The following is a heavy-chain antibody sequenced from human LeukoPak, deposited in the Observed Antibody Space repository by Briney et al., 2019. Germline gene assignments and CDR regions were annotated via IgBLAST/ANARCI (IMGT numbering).Heavy chain of an antibody. J-gene: IGHJ5*02. CDR1: GFTVSNNY. V-gene: IGHV3-66*02. CDR3: ARGLYYYGSGTFDP. D-gene: IGHD3-10*01. CDR2: IYSGGDT. Sequence: GGSLRLSCVASGFTVSNNYMTWDRQAPGKGLEWVSLIYSGGDTDSADSVKGRFSISRDNSKNTLYLQMNNLRTEDTAVYYCARGLYYYGSGTFDPWGQGTLVTVSS.